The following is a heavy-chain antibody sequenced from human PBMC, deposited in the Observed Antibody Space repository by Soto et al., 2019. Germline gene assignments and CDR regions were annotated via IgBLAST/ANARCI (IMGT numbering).Heavy chain of an antibody. CDR1: GGSFSGYY. D-gene: IGHD5-12*01. J-gene: IGHJ4*02. Sequence: QVQLQQWGAGLLKPSETLSLTCAVYGGSFSGYYWSWIRQPPGKGLEWIGEINHSGSTNYNPSLKSRVTISVDTSKNQFSLKLSSVTAADTAVYYCARGGEFAIVATITTSYYFDYWGQGTLVTVSS. V-gene: IGHV4-34*01. CDR3: ARGGEFAIVATITTSYYFDY. CDR2: INHSGST.